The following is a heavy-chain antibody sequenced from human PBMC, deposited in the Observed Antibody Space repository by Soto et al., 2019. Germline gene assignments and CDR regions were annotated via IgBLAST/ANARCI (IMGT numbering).Heavy chain of an antibody. D-gene: IGHD4-17*01. CDR2: ISGSGGST. CDR3: ASRGHDYGDPD. J-gene: IGHJ4*02. CDR1: GFTFSSYA. V-gene: IGHV3-23*01. Sequence: GGSLRLSCAASGFTFSSYAMSWVRQAPGKGLEWVSAISGSGGSTYYADSVKGRFTISRDNSKNTLYLQMNSLRAEDTAVYYCASRGHDYGDPDWGQGTLVTVSS.